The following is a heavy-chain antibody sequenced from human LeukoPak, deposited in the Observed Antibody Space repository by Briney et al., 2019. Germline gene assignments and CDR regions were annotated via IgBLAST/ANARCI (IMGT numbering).Heavy chain of an antibody. Sequence: GRSLRLSCEGSGVTFNSYAMHWVRQAPGKGLEWVAVVSYDGNNKYYAESVKGRFTISRDNSKNTLYLQMNSLRAEDTGVYYCARSVDAAMVWVNCWGQGTLVTVSS. D-gene: IGHD5-18*01. CDR3: ARSVDAAMVWVNC. V-gene: IGHV3-30-3*01. CDR2: VSYDGNNK. CDR1: GVTFNSYA. J-gene: IGHJ4*02.